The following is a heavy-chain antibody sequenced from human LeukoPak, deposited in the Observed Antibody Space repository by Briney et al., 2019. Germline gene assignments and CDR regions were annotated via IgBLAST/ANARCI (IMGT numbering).Heavy chain of an antibody. CDR1: GFTFSSYA. Sequence: GGSLRLSCAASGFTFSSYAMHWVRQAPGKGLEWVAVILYDGSNKYYADSVKGRFTISRDNSKNTLYLQMNSLRAEDTAVYYCARDFIKEYSSSGVDYWGQGTLVTVSS. V-gene: IGHV3-30-3*01. J-gene: IGHJ4*02. D-gene: IGHD6-6*01. CDR3: ARDFIKEYSSSGVDY. CDR2: ILYDGSNK.